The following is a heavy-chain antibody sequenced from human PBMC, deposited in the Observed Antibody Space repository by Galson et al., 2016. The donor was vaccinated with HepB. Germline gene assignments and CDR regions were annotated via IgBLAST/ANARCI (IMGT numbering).Heavy chain of an antibody. V-gene: IGHV3-74*01. Sequence: SLRLSCAVAGLDFRRSWMHWVRQTPGKGLVWVSRINADGTATGYADSVKGRFTISRDNFKNTLYLQMNSLRAEDTAVYYCAKDIGYCSGGTCPNDAFDIWGQGTMVTVSS. CDR1: GLDFRRSW. J-gene: IGHJ3*02. D-gene: IGHD2-15*01. CDR2: INADGTAT. CDR3: AKDIGYCSGGTCPNDAFDI.